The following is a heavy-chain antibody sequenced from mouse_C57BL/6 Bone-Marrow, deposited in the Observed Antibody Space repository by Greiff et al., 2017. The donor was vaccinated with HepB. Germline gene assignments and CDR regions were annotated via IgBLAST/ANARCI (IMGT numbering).Heavy chain of an antibody. CDR2: IDPSDSYT. Sequence: QVQLQQSGAELVRPGTSVKLSCKASGYTFTSYWMHWVKQRPGQGLEWIGVIDPSDSYTNYNQKFKGKATLTVDTSSSTAYMQLSSLTSEDSAVYYCAREGSSWGQGTTLTVSS. D-gene: IGHD1-1*01. V-gene: IGHV1-59*01. J-gene: IGHJ2*01. CDR3: AREGSS. CDR1: GYTFTSYW.